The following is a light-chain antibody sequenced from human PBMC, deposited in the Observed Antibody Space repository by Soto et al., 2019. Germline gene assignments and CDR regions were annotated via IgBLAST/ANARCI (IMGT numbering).Light chain of an antibody. CDR1: QSVGTN. CDR2: GAS. CDR3: QQYDDWPQLT. Sequence: EIVMTQSPVTLSVSPGERATLSCRASQSVGTNLAWYQQKPGQAPGLLISGASTRATGIPARFSGSGSGTEFTLTLSSLQSEDFAIYYCQQYDDWPQLTFGGGTKLEIK. J-gene: IGKJ4*01. V-gene: IGKV3-15*01.